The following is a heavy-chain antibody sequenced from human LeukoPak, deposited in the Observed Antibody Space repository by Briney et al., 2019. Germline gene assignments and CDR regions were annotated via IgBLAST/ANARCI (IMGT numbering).Heavy chain of an antibody. J-gene: IGHJ4*02. CDR1: GVTLSDYG. Sequence: GGSLRLSCAVSGVTLSDYGMSWVRQAPGEGVEWGAGISGSAGGTNYADSVKGRFTISRDNSKNTLYLRMKRRRAEDTAVYFCAKRGVVIRGILVGLHKETYYFDSWGEGALVTVSS. V-gene: IGHV3-23*01. CDR3: AKRGVVIRGILVGLHKETYYFDS. D-gene: IGHD3-10*01. CDR2: ISGSAGGT.